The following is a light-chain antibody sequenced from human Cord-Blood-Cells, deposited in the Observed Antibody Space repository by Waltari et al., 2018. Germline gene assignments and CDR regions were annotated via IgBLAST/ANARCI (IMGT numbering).Light chain of an antibody. CDR3: QQYGSSPLT. Sequence: EIVLTQSPATLSLSTAERATLSGRASQSVSSSYLAWYQQKPGQAPRLLIYGASSRATGIPDRFSGSGSGTDFTLTISRLEPEDFAVYYCQQYGSSPLTFGQGTKVEIK. CDR2: GAS. CDR1: QSVSSSY. J-gene: IGKJ1*01. V-gene: IGKV3-20*01.